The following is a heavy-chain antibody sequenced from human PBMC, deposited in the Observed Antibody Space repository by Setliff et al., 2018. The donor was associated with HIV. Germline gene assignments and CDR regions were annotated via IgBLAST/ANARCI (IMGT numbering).Heavy chain of an antibody. Sequence: PSETLSLTCAVYGGSFSDYYWSWIRQPPGKGLEWIGEINHRGSTTYNPSLRSRVTISVDTSKNQFSLKLTSVTAADTAMYYCSRGIVQRQWLRSLIFYYYYMDVWANGTMVTVSS. CDR2: INHRGST. J-gene: IGHJ6*03. CDR3: SRGIVQRQWLRSLIFYYYYMDV. D-gene: IGHD5-12*01. CDR1: GGSFSDYY. V-gene: IGHV4-34*01.